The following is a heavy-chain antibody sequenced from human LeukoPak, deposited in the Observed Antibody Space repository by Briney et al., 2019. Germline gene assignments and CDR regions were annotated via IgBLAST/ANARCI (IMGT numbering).Heavy chain of an antibody. V-gene: IGHV1-69*04. CDR2: IIPILGIA. Sequence: GASVKVSCKASGGTFSSYAISWVRQAPGQGPEWMGRIIPILGIANYAQKFQGRVTITADKSTSTAYMELSSLRSEDTAVYYCASSAYYYGSRPQDYWGQGTLVTVSS. D-gene: IGHD3-10*01. CDR3: ASSAYYYGSRPQDY. CDR1: GGTFSSYA. J-gene: IGHJ4*02.